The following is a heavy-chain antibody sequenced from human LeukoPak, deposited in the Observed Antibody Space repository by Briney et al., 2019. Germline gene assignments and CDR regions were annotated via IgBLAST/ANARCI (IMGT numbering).Heavy chain of an antibody. Sequence: ASVKVSCKASGYTFTSYDINWVRQATGQGLEWMGWMNPNSGNTGYAQKFQGRVTMTRNTSISTAYMELSSLRSEDTAVYYCARPSTVTYDAFDIWGQGTMVTVSS. V-gene: IGHV1-8*01. CDR2: MNPNSGNT. D-gene: IGHD4-11*01. J-gene: IGHJ3*02. CDR3: ARPSTVTYDAFDI. CDR1: GYTFTSYD.